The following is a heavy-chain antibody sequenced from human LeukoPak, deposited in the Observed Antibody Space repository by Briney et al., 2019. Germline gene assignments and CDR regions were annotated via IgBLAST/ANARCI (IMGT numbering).Heavy chain of an antibody. Sequence: TSETLSLTCAVYGGSFSGYYWSWIRQPPGKGLEWIGEINHSGSTNYNPSLKSRVTISVDTSKNQFSLKLSSVTAADTAVYYCARAPPPLGMDVWGQGTTVTVSS. CDR2: INHSGST. J-gene: IGHJ6*02. V-gene: IGHV4-34*01. CDR1: GGSFSGYY. CDR3: ARAPPPLGMDV.